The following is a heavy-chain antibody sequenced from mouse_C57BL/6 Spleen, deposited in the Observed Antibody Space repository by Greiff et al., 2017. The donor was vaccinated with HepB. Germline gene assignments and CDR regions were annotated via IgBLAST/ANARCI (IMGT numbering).Heavy chain of an antibody. J-gene: IGHJ1*03. CDR3: ARPLRYGSSYGYFDV. Sequence: EVQVVESGGGLVQPGGSLKLSCAASGFTFSDYYMYWVRQTPEKRLEWVAYISNGGGSTYYPDTVKGRFTISRDNAKNTLYLQMSRLKSEDTAMYYCARPLRYGSSYGYFDVWGTGTTVTVSS. CDR1: GFTFSDYY. D-gene: IGHD1-1*01. CDR2: ISNGGGST. V-gene: IGHV5-12*01.